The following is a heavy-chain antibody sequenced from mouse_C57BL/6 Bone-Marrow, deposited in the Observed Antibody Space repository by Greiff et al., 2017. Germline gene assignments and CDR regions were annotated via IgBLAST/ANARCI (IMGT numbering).Heavy chain of an antibody. CDR3: ARNYGANWDYFDY. CDR2: LWSGGST. V-gene: IGHV2-2*01. D-gene: IGHD4-1*01. CDR1: GFSLTSSG. Sequence: QVQLQQSGPGLVQPSQSLSITCTVSGFSLTSSGVHWVRQSPGKGLEWLGVLWSGGSTDYNAAFISRLSISKDNSKSHVFFKMNSLQADDTAIYYCARNYGANWDYFDYWGQGTTLTVSS. J-gene: IGHJ2*01.